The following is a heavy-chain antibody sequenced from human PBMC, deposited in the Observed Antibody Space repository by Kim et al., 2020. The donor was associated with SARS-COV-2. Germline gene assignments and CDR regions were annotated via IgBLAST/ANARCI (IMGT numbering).Heavy chain of an antibody. CDR3: TTGIDKSYYYYGMDV. D-gene: IGHD3-9*01. V-gene: IGHV3-15*01. CDR1: GFTFSNAW. J-gene: IGHJ6*02. Sequence: GGSLRLSCTASGFTFSNAWMSWVRQAPGKGLEWVGRIKSKTDGGTTDYAAPVKGRFTISRDDSKNTLYLQMNSLKTEDTAVYYCTTGIDKSYYYYGMDVWGQGTTVTVSS. CDR2: IKSKTDGGTT.